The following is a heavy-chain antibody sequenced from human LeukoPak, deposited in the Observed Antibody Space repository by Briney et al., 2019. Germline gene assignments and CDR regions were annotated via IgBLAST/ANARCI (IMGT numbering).Heavy chain of an antibody. CDR1: GFTFSSYG. CDR2: IRYDGSNK. Sequence: AGGSLRLSCAASGFTFSSYGTHWVRQAPGKGLEWVAFIRYDGSNKYYADSVKGRFTISRDNSKNTLYLQMNSLRAEDTAVYYCAAHPRGDITGTIDDPPGGQGTLVTVSS. CDR3: AAHPRGDITGTIDDPP. J-gene: IGHJ5*02. D-gene: IGHD1-7*01. V-gene: IGHV3-30*02.